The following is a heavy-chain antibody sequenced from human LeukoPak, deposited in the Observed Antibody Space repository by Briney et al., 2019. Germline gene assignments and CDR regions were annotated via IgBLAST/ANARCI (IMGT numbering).Heavy chain of an antibody. CDR2: IYYSGST. D-gene: IGHD3-22*01. J-gene: IGHJ4*02. CDR1: GGSISSYY. CDR3: ARTHPHHGSSGYYLRDKGFDY. Sequence: PSETLSLTCTVSGGSISSYYWSWIRQPPGKGLEWIGYIYYSGSTNYNPSLKSRVTISVDTSKNQFSLKLSSVTAADTAVYYCARTHPHHGSSGYYLRDKGFDYWGQGTLVTVSS. V-gene: IGHV4-59*08.